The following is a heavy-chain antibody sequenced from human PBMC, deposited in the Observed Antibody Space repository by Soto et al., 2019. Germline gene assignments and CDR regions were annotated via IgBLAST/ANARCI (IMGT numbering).Heavy chain of an antibody. J-gene: IGHJ6*02. D-gene: IGHD5-18*01. CDR2: IWYDGSNK. Sequence: GGSLRLSCAASGFTFSSYGMHWVRQAPGKGLEWVAVIWYDGSNKYYADSVKGRFTISRDNSKNTLYLQMNSLRAEDTAVYYCARDNHVDTAMVTLGMDVWGQGTTVTVSS. CDR1: GFTFSSYG. V-gene: IGHV3-33*01. CDR3: ARDNHVDTAMVTLGMDV.